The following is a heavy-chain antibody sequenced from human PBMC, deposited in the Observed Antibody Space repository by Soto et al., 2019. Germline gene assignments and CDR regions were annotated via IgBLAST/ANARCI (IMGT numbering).Heavy chain of an antibody. J-gene: IGHJ4*02. CDR3: AQLSINGTTASDY. V-gene: IGHV1-46*01. D-gene: IGHD1-7*01. CDR2: INPSGGST. Sequence: ASVKVSCKASGYTFTSYYMHWVRQAPGQGLEWMGIINPSGGSTSYAQKFQGRVTMTSDTSTSTVYMELSSLRSEDTAVYYCAQLSINGTTASDYWGQGTLVTVSS. CDR1: GYTFTSYY.